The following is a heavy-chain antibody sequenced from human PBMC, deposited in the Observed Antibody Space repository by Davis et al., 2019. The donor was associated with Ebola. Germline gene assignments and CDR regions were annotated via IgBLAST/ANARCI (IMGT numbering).Heavy chain of an antibody. Sequence: MPGGSLRLSCAASGGTFSSYAISWVRQAPGQGLEWMGGIIPIFGTANYAQKFQGRVTITADESTSTAYMELSSLRSEDTAVYYCARDRGELTFYWFDPWGQGTLVTVSS. CDR2: IIPIFGTA. CDR3: ARDRGELTFYWFDP. V-gene: IGHV1-69*01. CDR1: GGTFSSYA. D-gene: IGHD3-16*02. J-gene: IGHJ5*02.